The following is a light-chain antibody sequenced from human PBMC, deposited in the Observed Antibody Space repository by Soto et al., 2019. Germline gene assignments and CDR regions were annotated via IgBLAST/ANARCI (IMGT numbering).Light chain of an antibody. CDR1: SSNIGAGYD. CDR3: QSYDSSGVL. J-gene: IGLJ2*01. V-gene: IGLV1-40*01. Sequence: QSVLTQPPSVSGAPGQRVTISCTGSSSNIGAGYDVHWYQQLPGTAPKLLIYGNSDRPSGVPDRFSGSKSGTSASLAITGFQAEDEADYYCQSYDSSGVLFGGGTKLTVL. CDR2: GNS.